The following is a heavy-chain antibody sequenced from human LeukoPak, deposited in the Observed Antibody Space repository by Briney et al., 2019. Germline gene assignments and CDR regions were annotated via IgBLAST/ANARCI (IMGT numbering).Heavy chain of an antibody. CDR1: GYTFTSYG. CDR3: ARARWPFKYYYGSELDY. D-gene: IGHD3-10*01. Sequence: GASVKVSCKASGYTFTSYGISWVRQAPGQGLEWMGWISAYNGNTNYAQKLQGRVTMTTDTSTSTAYMELRSLRSDDTAVYYCARARWPFKYYYGSELDYWGQGTLVTVSS. V-gene: IGHV1-18*01. J-gene: IGHJ4*02. CDR2: ISAYNGNT.